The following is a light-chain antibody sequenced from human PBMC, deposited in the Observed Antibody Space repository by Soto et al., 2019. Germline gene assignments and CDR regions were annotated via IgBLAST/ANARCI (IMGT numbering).Light chain of an antibody. CDR3: QQYNDWPPRT. J-gene: IGKJ1*01. CDR2: GAS. Sequence: EIGMTQSPATLSVSPGERATLSGRASQSINSNLAWYQQKPGQAPRLLIYGASTRATAIPARFSGSGSGTEFTLTISSLQSEDFAVYYCQQYNDWPPRTCGQGTKVEIK. V-gene: IGKV3-15*01. CDR1: QSINSN.